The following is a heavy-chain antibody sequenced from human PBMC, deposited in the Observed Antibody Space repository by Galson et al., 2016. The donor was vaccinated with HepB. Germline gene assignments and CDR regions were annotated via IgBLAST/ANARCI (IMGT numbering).Heavy chain of an antibody. D-gene: IGHD3-9*01. CDR1: GFTFSSYA. Sequence: SLRLSCAASGFTFSSYAMHWVRQAPGKGLEWVAVISYDGSNKYYADSVKGRFTISRDNSKNTLYLQMNSLRAEDTAVYYCATSPILRYFDWLRSQGHERFDYWGQGTLVTVSA. CDR2: ISYDGSNK. J-gene: IGHJ4*02. V-gene: IGHV3-30-3*01. CDR3: ATSPILRYFDWLRSQGHERFDY.